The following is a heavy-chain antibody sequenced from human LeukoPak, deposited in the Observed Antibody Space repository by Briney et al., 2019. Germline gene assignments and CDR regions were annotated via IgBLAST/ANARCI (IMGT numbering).Heavy chain of an antibody. CDR3: ARRSHYYDSSGYYYSFDI. CDR1: GGSISSYY. J-gene: IGHJ3*02. CDR2: IYYSGST. D-gene: IGHD3-22*01. V-gene: IGHV4-59*08. Sequence: SETLSLTCTVSGGSISSYYWSWIRQPPGKGLEWIGYIYYSGSTNYNPSLKSRVTISVDTSKNQFSLKLSSVTAAGTAVYYCARRSHYYDSSGYYYSFDIWGQGTMVTVSS.